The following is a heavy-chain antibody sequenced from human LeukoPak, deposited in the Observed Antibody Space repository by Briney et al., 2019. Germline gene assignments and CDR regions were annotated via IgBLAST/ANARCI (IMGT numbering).Heavy chain of an antibody. J-gene: IGHJ5*02. CDR1: GYSISSSNW. CDR2: IYYSGST. V-gene: IGHV4-28*03. Sequence: SDTLSLTCAVSGYSISSSNWWGWIRQPPGKGLEWIGYIYYSGSTYYNPSLKSRVTMSVDTSKNQFSLKLSSVTAVDTAMYYCARVITGTTNWFDPWGQGTLVTVSS. CDR3: ARVITGTTNWFDP. D-gene: IGHD1-20*01.